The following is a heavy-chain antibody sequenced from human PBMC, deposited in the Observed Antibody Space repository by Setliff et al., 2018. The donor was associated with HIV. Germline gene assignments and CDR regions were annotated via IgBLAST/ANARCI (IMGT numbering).Heavy chain of an antibody. CDR1: GGSIRSRDYS. Sequence: PSETLSLTCTVSGGSIRSRDYSWGWIRQPPGKGLEWIVSLPHSGATFYNPSLTSRLTISADRSKNLFSLNLSSVTAADTAVYYCADSWIHLWARILYCGGDCYSPFDYWGQGSLVTVSS. CDR3: ADSWIHLWARILYCGGDCYSPFDY. V-gene: IGHV4-39*07. D-gene: IGHD2-21*01. J-gene: IGHJ4*02. CDR2: LPHSGAT.